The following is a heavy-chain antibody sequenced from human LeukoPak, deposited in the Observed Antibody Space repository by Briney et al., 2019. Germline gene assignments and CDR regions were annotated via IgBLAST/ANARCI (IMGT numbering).Heavy chain of an antibody. J-gene: IGHJ5*02. CDR1: GGSISSGDYY. D-gene: IGHD4-23*01. CDR3: ARDGDYGGNPT. V-gene: IGHV4-30-4*01. CDR2: IYYSGST. Sequence: SETPSLTCTVSGGSISSGDYYWSWIRQPPGKGLEWIAYIYYSGSTYYNPSLKSRVTISVDTSKNQFSLKLSSVTAADTAVYYCARDGDYGGNPTWGQGTLVTVSS.